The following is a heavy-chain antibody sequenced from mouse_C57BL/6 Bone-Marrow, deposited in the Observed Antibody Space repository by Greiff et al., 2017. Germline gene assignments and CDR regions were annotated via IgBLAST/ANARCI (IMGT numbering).Heavy chain of an antibody. CDR2: IYPRSGNT. J-gene: IGHJ4*01. CDR1: GYTFTSYG. V-gene: IGHV1-81*01. D-gene: IGHD2-4*01. CDR3: ARGRLRYYAMDY. Sequence: VHLVESGAELARPGASVKLSCKASGYTFTSYGISWVKQRTGQGLEWIGEIYPRSGNTYYNEKFKGKATLTADKSSSTAYMELRSLTSEDSAVYFCARGRLRYYAMDYWGQGTSVTVSS.